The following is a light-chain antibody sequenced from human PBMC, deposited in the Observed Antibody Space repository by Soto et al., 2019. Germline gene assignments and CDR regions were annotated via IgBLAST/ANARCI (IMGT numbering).Light chain of an antibody. J-gene: IGKJ4*01. Sequence: EILLTQSPGTLSLSPGERATLSCRASQSVGPSSLAWYQQRPGQSPRLLIYGASTRATGIPARFSGSGSGTEFTLTISSLQSEDYAVYYCQQYDKSPLTFGGGTKVDIK. V-gene: IGKV3-20*01. CDR1: QSVGPSS. CDR2: GAS. CDR3: QQYDKSPLT.